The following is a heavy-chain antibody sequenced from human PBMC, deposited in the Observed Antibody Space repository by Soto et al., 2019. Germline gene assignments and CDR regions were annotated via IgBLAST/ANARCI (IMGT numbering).Heavy chain of an antibody. CDR2: IYYSGST. D-gene: IGHD2-2*01. J-gene: IGHJ4*02. V-gene: IGHV4-31*03. CDR1: GGSISSGGYY. CDR3: ARGPIVVVPAAIDY. Sequence: QVQLQESAPGLVKPSQTLSLTCTVSGGSISSGGYYWSWIRQHPGKGLEWIGYIYYSGSTYYNPSLKSRVTISVDTYKNQFALKLSSVTAADTAVYYCARGPIVVVPAAIDYWGQGTLVTVSS.